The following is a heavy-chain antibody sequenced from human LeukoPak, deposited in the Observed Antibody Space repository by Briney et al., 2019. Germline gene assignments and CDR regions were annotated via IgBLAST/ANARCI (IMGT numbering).Heavy chain of an antibody. CDR2: IYYSGST. J-gene: IGHJ4*02. V-gene: IGHV4-59*12. Sequence: PSETLSLTCTVSGGSISSYYWSWIRQPPGKGLEWIGYIYYSGSTNYNPSLKSRVTISVDTSKNQFSLKLSSVTAADTAVYYCARGSRYSNPPSSYWGQGTLVTVSS. D-gene: IGHD4-11*01. CDR3: ARGSRYSNPPSSY. CDR1: GGSISSYY.